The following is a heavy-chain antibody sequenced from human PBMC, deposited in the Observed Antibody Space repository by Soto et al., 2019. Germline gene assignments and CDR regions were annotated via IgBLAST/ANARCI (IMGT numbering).Heavy chain of an antibody. D-gene: IGHD3-3*01. Sequence: GGSLRLSCAASGFTVSSNYMSWVRQAPGKGLEWVSVIYSGGSTYYADSVKGRFTISRDNSKNTLYLQMNSLRAEDTAVYYCASSLEWLLGPYFDYWGQGTLVTVSS. J-gene: IGHJ4*02. CDR2: IYSGGST. CDR1: GFTVSSNY. CDR3: ASSLEWLLGPYFDY. V-gene: IGHV3-66*01.